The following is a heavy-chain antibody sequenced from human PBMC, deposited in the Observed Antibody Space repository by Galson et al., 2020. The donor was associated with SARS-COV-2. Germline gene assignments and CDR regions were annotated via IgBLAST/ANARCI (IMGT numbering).Heavy chain of an antibody. D-gene: IGHD1-1*01. CDR3: ARKTSTYDV. J-gene: IGHJ4*02. Sequence: QASETLSLTCTVSSGFLSSTSYYWGWIRQSPGKGLEWIGSIYYTGATYYNPSLDSRAIMSIAPSKNQFYLELKSVTAADTALYYCARKTSTYDVWGQGILVTVSS. CDR1: SGFLSSTSYY. V-gene: IGHV4-39*07. CDR2: IYYTGAT.